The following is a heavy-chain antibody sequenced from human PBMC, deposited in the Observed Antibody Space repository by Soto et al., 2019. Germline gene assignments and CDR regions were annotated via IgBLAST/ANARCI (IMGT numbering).Heavy chain of an antibody. CDR2: IIPIFGTA. D-gene: IGHD1-26*01. V-gene: IGHV1-69*13. CDR3: AREIVGAPYAFDI. Sequence: ASVKVSCKASGGTFSSYAISWVRQAPGQGLEWMGGIIPIFGTANYAQKFQGRVTITADESTSTAYMELSSLRSEDTAVYYCAREIVGAPYAFDIWGQGTMVTVSS. CDR1: GGTFSSYA. J-gene: IGHJ3*02.